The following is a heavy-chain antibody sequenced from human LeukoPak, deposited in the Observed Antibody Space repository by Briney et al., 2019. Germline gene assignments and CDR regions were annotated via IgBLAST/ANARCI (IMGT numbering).Heavy chain of an antibody. J-gene: IGHJ5*02. D-gene: IGHD6-13*01. CDR1: GFSLSTSGVG. CDR3: AHATGGYSSSSELDP. Sequence: SGPTLVKPTQTLTLTCTFSGFSLSTSGVGVGWIRQPPGKALEWLALIYWDDDKRYSPSLKSRLTITKDTSKNQVVLTMTNMDPVDTATYYCAHATGGYSSSSELDPWGQGTLVTASS. CDR2: IYWDDDK. V-gene: IGHV2-5*02.